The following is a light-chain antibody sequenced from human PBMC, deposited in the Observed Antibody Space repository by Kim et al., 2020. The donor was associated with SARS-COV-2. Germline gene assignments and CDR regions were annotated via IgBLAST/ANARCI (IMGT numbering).Light chain of an antibody. CDR3: QQYGSSQYT. CDR2: GAS. J-gene: IGKJ2*01. V-gene: IGKV3-20*01. CDR1: QSFSSSY. Sequence: WSPGERATLSCSASQSFSSSYLAWYQQKPGQAPRLLIYGASSRATGIPDRFSGSGSGTYFTLTLSRLEPEDFAVYYCQQYGSSQYTFGQGTKLEI.